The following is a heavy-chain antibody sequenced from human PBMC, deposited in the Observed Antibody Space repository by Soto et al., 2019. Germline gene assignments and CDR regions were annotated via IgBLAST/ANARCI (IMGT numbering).Heavy chain of an antibody. CDR2: ISDGGATI. Sequence: QPVGSLRLSCAASGFTFSTYEMNWVRLAPGKGLEWISYISDGGATIYYADSVRGRFTISRDDAKNSLYLQMNSLRADDTAVYYCARDRYGMNPYYFDYWGQGTLVTVSS. V-gene: IGHV3-48*03. CDR3: ARDRYGMNPYYFDY. D-gene: IGHD4-17*01. CDR1: GFTFSTYE. J-gene: IGHJ4*02.